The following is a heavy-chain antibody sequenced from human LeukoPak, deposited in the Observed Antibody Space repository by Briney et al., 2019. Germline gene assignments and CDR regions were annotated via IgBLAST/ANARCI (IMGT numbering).Heavy chain of an antibody. CDR3: ARVTGNYGGNSGWFDP. CDR2: IYSGGST. V-gene: IGHV3-53*01. D-gene: IGHD4-23*01. Sequence: GGSLRLSCAASGFTVSSNYMSWVRQAPGKGLEWVSVIYSGGSTYYADSVKGRFTISRDNSKNTLYLQMNSLRAEDTAVYYCARVTGNYGGNSGWFDPWGQGTLVTVSS. CDR1: GFTVSSNY. J-gene: IGHJ5*02.